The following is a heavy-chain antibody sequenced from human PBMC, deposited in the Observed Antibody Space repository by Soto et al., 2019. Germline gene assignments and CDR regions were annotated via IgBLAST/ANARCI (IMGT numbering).Heavy chain of an antibody. Sequence: QVQLVQSGAEVKKPGASVKVSCKASGYSFSSYAMHWVRQAPGQRPEWMGWIDAGNGKTKYSEKLRDRVTITRDTSATTVYMELSRLRSEDTAVYNCARGRWTQTTADYYLDYWGQGTLVTVSS. J-gene: IGHJ4*02. CDR1: GYSFSSYA. D-gene: IGHD1-1*01. V-gene: IGHV1-3*01. CDR3: ARGRWTQTTADYYLDY. CDR2: IDAGNGKT.